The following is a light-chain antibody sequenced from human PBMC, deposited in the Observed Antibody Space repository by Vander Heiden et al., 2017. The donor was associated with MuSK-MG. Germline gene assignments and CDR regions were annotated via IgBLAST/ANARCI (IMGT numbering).Light chain of an antibody. CDR3: QHYNNWPYT. CDR1: QSVNSN. J-gene: IGKJ2*01. CDR2: GAS. V-gene: IGKV3-15*01. Sequence: DILMAQSPATLSVSPGEGATLSCRASQSVNSNLAWYQHKPGQAPRLLIYGASTRATGVPARFSGSGSETEFTLTISSLQSEDIAVYYCQHYNNWPYTFGQGSKLEIK.